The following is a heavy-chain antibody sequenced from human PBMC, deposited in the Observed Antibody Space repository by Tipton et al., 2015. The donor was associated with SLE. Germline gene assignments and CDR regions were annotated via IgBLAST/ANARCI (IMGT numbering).Heavy chain of an antibody. CDR3: ARAQDIVATSLGWFDP. Sequence: QVQLVQSGAEVKKPGASVKVSCKASGYTFTSYDINWVRQATGQGLEWMGWMNPNSGNTGYAQKFQGRVTMTRDTSTSTAYMELRSLRSDDTAVYYCARAQDIVATSLGWFDPWGQGTLVIVSS. D-gene: IGHD5-12*01. J-gene: IGHJ5*02. V-gene: IGHV1-8*02. CDR1: GYTFTSYD. CDR2: MNPNSGNT.